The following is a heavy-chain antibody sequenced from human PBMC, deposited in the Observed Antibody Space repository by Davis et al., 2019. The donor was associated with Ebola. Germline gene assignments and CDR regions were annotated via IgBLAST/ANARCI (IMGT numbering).Heavy chain of an antibody. V-gene: IGHV3-33*08. J-gene: IGHJ4*02. Sequence: GGSKRLSCAASGFTFSSYSMNWVRQAPGKGLEWVAVIWYDGSNKYYADSVKGRFTLSRDSSKNTLYLQMNSLRAEDTAVYSCARDLLADSSSWYTTFDYWGQGTLFTVSS. CDR2: IWYDGSNK. D-gene: IGHD6-13*01. CDR1: GFTFSSYS. CDR3: ARDLLADSSSWYTTFDY.